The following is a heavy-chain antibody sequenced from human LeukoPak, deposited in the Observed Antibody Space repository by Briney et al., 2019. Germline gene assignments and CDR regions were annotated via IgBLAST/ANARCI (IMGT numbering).Heavy chain of an antibody. Sequence: ASVKVSCKASGYTFTGYYMHWVRQAPGQGLEWMGWINPNSGGTNYAQKFQGRVTMTRDTSISTAYMELSRLRSDDTAVYYCARDVGYCSSTSCYPMADFVSNGFDPWGQGTLVTVSS. V-gene: IGHV1-2*02. J-gene: IGHJ5*02. CDR2: INPNSGGT. D-gene: IGHD2-2*01. CDR3: ARDVGYCSSTSCYPMADFVSNGFDP. CDR1: GYTFTGYY.